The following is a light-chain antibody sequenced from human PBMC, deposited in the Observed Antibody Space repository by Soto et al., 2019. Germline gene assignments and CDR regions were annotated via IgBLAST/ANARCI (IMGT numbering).Light chain of an antibody. Sequence: EVVLTQSPGTLSLSPGERATLSCRASQSVRSTYLAWYQHKPGQAPRLLISGASSRATGIPDRFSGSESGTDFTLTVTRLEPEDFAVYYCQQHNNWPRTFGQGTKVEIK. J-gene: IGKJ1*01. V-gene: IGKV3-20*01. CDR3: QQHNNWPRT. CDR1: QSVRSTY. CDR2: GAS.